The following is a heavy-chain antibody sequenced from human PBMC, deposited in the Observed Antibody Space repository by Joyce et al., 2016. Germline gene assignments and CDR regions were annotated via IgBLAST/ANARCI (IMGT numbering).Heavy chain of an antibody. Sequence: QVQLQESGQGLVKASQTLSLTCTVSGGSISSGNYFWTWIRQRPGKGLEWIGYNYYSGITYYNPSLKGRITISVDMSKNEFALIVGCVTAAETAVYYCARDRIPGRVCDTNFTADGRGQGATVTISS. CDR1: GGSISSGNYF. CDR3: ARDRIPGRVCDTNFTADG. CDR2: NYYSGIT. V-gene: IGHV4-31*03. J-gene: IGHJ6*02. D-gene: IGHD2-15*01.